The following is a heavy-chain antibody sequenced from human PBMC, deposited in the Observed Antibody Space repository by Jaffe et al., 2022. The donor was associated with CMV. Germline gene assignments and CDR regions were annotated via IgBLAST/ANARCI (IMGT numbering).Heavy chain of an antibody. J-gene: IGHJ4*02. CDR3: AKGSLSDTVMSPFDS. CDR1: GFTFEDYS. Sequence: EVQLVESGGVVVQPGGSLRLSCAVSGFTFEDYSMHWVRQIPGKGLEWVAVIRWDGYDSYYADSVKGRFTISRDTSKNSLYLQMNSLRSDDTALYYCAKGSLSDTVMSPFDSWGQGTLVTVSS. V-gene: IGHV3-43*01. D-gene: IGHD5-18*01. CDR2: IRWDGYDS.